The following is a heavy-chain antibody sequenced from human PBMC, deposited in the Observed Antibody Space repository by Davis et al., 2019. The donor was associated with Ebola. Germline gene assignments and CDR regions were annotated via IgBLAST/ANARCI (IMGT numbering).Heavy chain of an antibody. Sequence: SETLSLTCTVSGGSITSSDYYWGWIRQSPGKGLEWIGTFYYSGTTFYNPSLKSRITVSVDPSKNQFSLKLNSATAADTAVYYCASLRQTYDSSGYSQPFDSWGQGSLVTVSS. V-gene: IGHV4-39*01. D-gene: IGHD3-22*01. J-gene: IGHJ4*02. CDR2: FYYSGTT. CDR1: GGSITSSDYY. CDR3: ASLRQTYDSSGYSQPFDS.